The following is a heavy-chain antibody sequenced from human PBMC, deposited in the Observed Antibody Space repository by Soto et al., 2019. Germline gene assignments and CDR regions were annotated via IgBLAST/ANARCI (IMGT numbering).Heavy chain of an antibody. Sequence: GSLRLSCAASGFTFSSYAMSWVRQAPGKGLEWVSAISCSGGSTYYAASVKGRFTIFRDNSKHTLHLQMHSLRAEHTAVYYSGSTNYNPSLKSRVTISVDTSNNQFSLKLSSVTAADTAVYYCARGMYGISGTTRSLVSLHDYYYYMDVWGKGTTVTVSS. CDR2: ISCSGGST. CDR3: GSTNYNPSLKSRVTISVDTSNNQFSLKLSSVTAADTAVYYCARGMYGISGTTRSLVSLHDYYYYMDV. D-gene: IGHD3-10*01. V-gene: IGHV3-23*01. CDR1: GFTFSSYA. J-gene: IGHJ6*03.